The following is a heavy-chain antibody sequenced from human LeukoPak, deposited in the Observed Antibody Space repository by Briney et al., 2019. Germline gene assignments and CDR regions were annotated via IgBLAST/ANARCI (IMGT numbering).Heavy chain of an antibody. Sequence: SETLSLTCTVSGGSISSYYWSWIRQPPGKGLEWIGYIYYSGSTNYNPSLKSRVTISVDTSKNQFSLKLSSVTAADTAVYYCARGIALGFDYWGQGTLVTVSS. V-gene: IGHV4-59*01. CDR1: GGSISSYY. CDR3: ARGIALGFDY. J-gene: IGHJ4*02. CDR2: IYYSGST. D-gene: IGHD6-13*01.